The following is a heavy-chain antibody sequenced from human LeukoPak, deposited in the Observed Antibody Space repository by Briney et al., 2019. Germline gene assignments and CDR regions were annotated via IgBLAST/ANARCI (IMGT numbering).Heavy chain of an antibody. D-gene: IGHD4-11*01. CDR1: GGSLSGYY. CDR2: INHSGST. V-gene: IGHV4-34*01. CDR3: ARPYYDYSTWPSYFDY. Sequence: SETLSLTCAVYGGSLSGYYWSWIRQPPGKGVVWMGEINHSGSTNYNPSLKSRVTISVDTSKNQFSLKLSSVTAADTAAYYCARPYYDYSTWPSYFDYWGQGTLVTVSS. J-gene: IGHJ4*02.